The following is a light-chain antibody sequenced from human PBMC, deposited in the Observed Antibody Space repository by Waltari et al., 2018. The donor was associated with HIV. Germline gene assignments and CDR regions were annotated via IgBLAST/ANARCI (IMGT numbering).Light chain of an antibody. J-gene: IGKJ1*01. Sequence: EIVLTQSPATLSLSPGDRAILSCRASQSVNTNYLAWYQQKGGQAPRLVIYGASNRATGIPDRFSSSGSGTDFTLTISRLVPEDFAVYYCQQYGTSPWTFGQGTNVEIK. V-gene: IGKV3-20*01. CDR3: QQYGTSPWT. CDR1: QSVNTNY. CDR2: GAS.